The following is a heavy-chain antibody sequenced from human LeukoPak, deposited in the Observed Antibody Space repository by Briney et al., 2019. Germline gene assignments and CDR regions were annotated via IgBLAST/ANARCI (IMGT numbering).Heavy chain of an antibody. D-gene: IGHD3-22*01. CDR2: IHTSGSI. CDR3: ARDKYYYDSSGYYYFDY. CDR1: GGSISSYY. Sequence: SETLSLTCTVSGGSISSYYWSWIRQPAGKGLEWIGRIHTSGSINYNPSLKSRVTISVDTSKNQFSLKLSSVTAADTAVYYCARDKYYYDSSGYYYFDYWGQGTLVTVSS. V-gene: IGHV4-4*07. J-gene: IGHJ4*02.